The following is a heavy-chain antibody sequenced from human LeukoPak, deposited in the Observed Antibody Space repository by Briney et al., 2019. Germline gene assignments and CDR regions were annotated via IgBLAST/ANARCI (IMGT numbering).Heavy chain of an antibody. D-gene: IGHD4-17*01. CDR1: GDSISSSNYY. CDR2: IYYSGST. V-gene: IGHV4-39*01. J-gene: IGHJ1*01. CDR3: ARHSAMTTGYFQH. Sequence: SETLSLTCTVSGDSISSSNYYWGWIRLPPGKGLERIGSIYYSGSTYYNPSLKSRVTISVDTSKNQFSLKLSSVTAADTAVYYCARHSAMTTGYFQHRGQGTLVTVSS.